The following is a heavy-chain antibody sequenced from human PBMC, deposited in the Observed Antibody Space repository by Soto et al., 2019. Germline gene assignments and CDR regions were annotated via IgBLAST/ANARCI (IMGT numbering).Heavy chain of an antibody. D-gene: IGHD6-25*01. CDR1: GYTFTSYD. J-gene: IGHJ6*02. Sequence: QVQLVQSGAEVKKPGASVKVSCKASGYTFTSYDINWVRQATGQGLEWMGWMNPNSGNTGYAQKXXGGVTRTRDTXRSLAXXELSSRRSEDTAVYYCARGGYSGGWPKSRGYGMDVWGQGTTVTGSS. CDR3: ARGGYSGGWPKSRGYGMDV. V-gene: IGHV1-8*01. CDR2: MNPNSGNT.